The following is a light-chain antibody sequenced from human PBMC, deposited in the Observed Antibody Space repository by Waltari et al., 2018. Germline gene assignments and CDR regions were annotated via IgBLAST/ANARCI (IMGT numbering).Light chain of an antibody. CDR1: ESISTW. J-gene: IGKJ1*01. V-gene: IGKV1-5*03. CDR3: QQYDSFWT. Sequence: DIQMTQSPSTLSASLGDRVTITCRASESISTWLAWYQQKPGKAPKVLIHKASSLESGVPSRFSGSGSATEFTLTISNLQPDDFATYYCQQYDSFWTFGQGTKVEIK. CDR2: KAS.